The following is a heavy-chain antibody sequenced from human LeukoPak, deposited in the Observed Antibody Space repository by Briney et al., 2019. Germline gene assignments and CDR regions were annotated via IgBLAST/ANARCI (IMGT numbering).Heavy chain of an antibody. CDR1: GFTFSTSA. Sequence: GGSLRLSCAASGFTFSTSAMTWVRQAPGKGLEWVSGISGSGATDYADSVKGRFTISRDNSKNTLYLQINSPRAEDTAVYYCAKDLNWGGRWGQGTLVTVSS. CDR2: ISGSGAT. J-gene: IGHJ4*02. CDR3: AKDLNWGGR. V-gene: IGHV3-23*01. D-gene: IGHD7-27*01.